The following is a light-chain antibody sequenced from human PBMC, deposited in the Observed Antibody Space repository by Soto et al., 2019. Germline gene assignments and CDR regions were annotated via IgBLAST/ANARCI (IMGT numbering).Light chain of an antibody. Sequence: EFVLTQSPGTLSLSPGERATLSCRASQSVYSSLAWYQQKHGQAPRLLIYGASTRATGIPARFSGSGSGTDFTLTISSLEPEDFAVYYCQHRKNWPLTFGGGTKVDIK. V-gene: IGKV3-11*01. CDR2: GAS. CDR3: QHRKNWPLT. CDR1: QSVYSS. J-gene: IGKJ4*01.